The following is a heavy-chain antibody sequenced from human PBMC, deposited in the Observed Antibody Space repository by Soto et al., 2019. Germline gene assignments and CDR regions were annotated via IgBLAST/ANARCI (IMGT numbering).Heavy chain of an antibody. CDR2: IYWDDDK. Sequence: QITLKESGPTLVKPTQTLTLTCSFSGFSLTTVGVGVNWIRQPPGKALEWLALIYWDDDKRYSPSLKTRLTTTXXTSKNQVVLTLTNMNLVDTGTYFCARSVRGVTMDVWGQGTAVTVSS. D-gene: IGHD3-10*01. CDR3: ARSVRGVTMDV. CDR1: GFSLTTVGVG. J-gene: IGHJ6*02. V-gene: IGHV2-5*02.